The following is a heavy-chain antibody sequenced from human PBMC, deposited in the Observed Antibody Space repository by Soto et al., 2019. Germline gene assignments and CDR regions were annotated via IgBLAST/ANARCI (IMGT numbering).Heavy chain of an antibody. CDR2: IRSKAYGGTT. V-gene: IGHV3-49*03. CDR3: TKSDSSSWYISTAADY. Sequence: SLSHSCTASEFTFGDYAMSWFRQAPGKGLEWVGFIRSKAYGGTTEYAASVKGRFTISRDDSKSIAYLQMNSLKTEDTAVYYCTKSDSSSWYISTAADYWGQGTLVTVSS. CDR1: EFTFGDYA. J-gene: IGHJ4*02. D-gene: IGHD6-13*01.